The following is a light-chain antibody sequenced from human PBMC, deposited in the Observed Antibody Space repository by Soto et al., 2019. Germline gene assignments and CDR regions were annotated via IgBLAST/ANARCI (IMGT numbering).Light chain of an antibody. Sequence: QSALTQPPSASGSPGQSVTISCTGASSDVGAYNYVSWYQQHPGKAPKLVIYEVNKRPSGVPDRFSGSKSGTTASLIVSGLQAEDEADDYCTSYAGSNDLGVFGGGTKLTV. CDR3: TSYAGSNDLGV. CDR1: SSDVGAYNY. J-gene: IGLJ3*02. V-gene: IGLV2-8*01. CDR2: EVN.